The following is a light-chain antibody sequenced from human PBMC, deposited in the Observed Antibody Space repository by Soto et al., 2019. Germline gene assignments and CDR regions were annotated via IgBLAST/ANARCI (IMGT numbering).Light chain of an antibody. V-gene: IGLV7-46*01. CDR3: SLSYSGVVV. J-gene: IGLJ2*01. Sequence: QAVVTQEPSLTVSPGGTVTLTCGSSTGAVTSGHYPYWYQQKPGQAPRTLIYDTGNKHSWTPVRFSGFLFGGKAALTLSGAQPEDEADYHCSLSYSGVVVFGGGTKLTVL. CDR1: TGAVTSGHY. CDR2: DTG.